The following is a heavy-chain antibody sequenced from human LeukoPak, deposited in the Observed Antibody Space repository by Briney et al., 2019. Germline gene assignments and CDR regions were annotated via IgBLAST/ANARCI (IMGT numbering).Heavy chain of an antibody. J-gene: IGHJ4*02. V-gene: IGHV3-30*18. CDR3: AKGPDILTGYWDDFDY. Sequence: PGGSLRLSCAASGFTFSSYWMSWVRQAPGKGLEWVAVISYDGSNKYYADSVKGRFTISRDNSKNTLYLQMNSLRAEDTAVYYCAKGPDILTGYWDDFDYWGQGTLVTVSS. D-gene: IGHD3-9*01. CDR2: ISYDGSNK. CDR1: GFTFSSYW.